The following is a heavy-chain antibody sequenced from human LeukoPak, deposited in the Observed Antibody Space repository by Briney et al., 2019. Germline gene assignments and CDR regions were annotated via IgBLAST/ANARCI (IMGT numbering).Heavy chain of an antibody. CDR2: IWHDGRNK. V-gene: IGHV3-33*01. CDR1: GFGFDIYG. Sequence: GRSLRLSCVASGFGFDIYGMLWVRQAPGKGLEWLVVIWHDGRNKYYADSVKGRFTISRDNSKNTLYLQMNSLRGEDKALYYCARASGPFDYWGQGTLVTVSS. CDR3: ARASGPFDY. J-gene: IGHJ4*02.